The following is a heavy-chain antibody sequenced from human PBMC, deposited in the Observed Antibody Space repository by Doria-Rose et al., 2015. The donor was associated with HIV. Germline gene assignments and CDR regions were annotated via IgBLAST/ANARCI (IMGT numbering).Heavy chain of an antibody. CDR1: GGSISSYY. V-gene: IGHV4-4*09. CDR2: IYSSGST. Sequence: SGGSISSYYWNWIRQPPGKGLEWIGYIYSSGSTHYNSSLKSRVTIPIDTSKNQFSLKLSSVTAADTAVYYCARFRPSRGIYYSLDVWGKGTTVTVSS. D-gene: IGHD3-10*01. CDR3: ARFRPSRGIYYSLDV. J-gene: IGHJ6*03.